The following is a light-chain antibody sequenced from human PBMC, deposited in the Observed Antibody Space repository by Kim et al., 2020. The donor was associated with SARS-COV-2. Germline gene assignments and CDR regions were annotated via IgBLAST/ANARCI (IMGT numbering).Light chain of an antibody. CDR3: QSRDSGGNVL. J-gene: IGLJ2*01. Sequence: SSELTQDPAVSVALGQTVRITCQGDSLRSYYATWYQQRPRQAPVLVIYVRNNRPSGIPDRVSGSSSGNTASLTISGAQAEDEADFYCQSRDSGGNVLFGGGTQLTVL. CDR1: SLRSYY. CDR2: VRN. V-gene: IGLV3-19*01.